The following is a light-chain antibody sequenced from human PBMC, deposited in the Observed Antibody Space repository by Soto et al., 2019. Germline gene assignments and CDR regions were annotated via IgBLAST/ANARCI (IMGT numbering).Light chain of an antibody. CDR1: SGHSNYA. J-gene: IGLJ2*01. CDR2: LNSDGSH. Sequence: QSVLTQSPSASASLGASVKLICTLSSGHSNYAIAWHQQQSEKGPRYLMKLNSDGSHSKGDGIPDRFSGSSSAAERYLTISSLQSEDEADYYCQTWGSGIVVFGAGTKLTVL. V-gene: IGLV4-69*01. CDR3: QTWGSGIVV.